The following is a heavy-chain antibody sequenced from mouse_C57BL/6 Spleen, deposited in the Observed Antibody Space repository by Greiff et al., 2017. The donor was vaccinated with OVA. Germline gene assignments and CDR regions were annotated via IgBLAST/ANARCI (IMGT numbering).Heavy chain of an antibody. V-gene: IGHV1-55*01. J-gene: IGHJ4*01. CDR1: GYTFTSYW. Sequence: QVQLQQPGAELVKPGASVKMSCKASGYTFTSYWITWVKQRPGQGLEWIGDIYPGSGSTNYNEKFKSKATLTVDTSSSTACMQLSSLTSEDSAVYYCARRGGNYVGAMDYWGQGTSVTVSS. CDR3: ARRGGNYVGAMDY. CDR2: IYPGSGST. D-gene: IGHD2-1*01.